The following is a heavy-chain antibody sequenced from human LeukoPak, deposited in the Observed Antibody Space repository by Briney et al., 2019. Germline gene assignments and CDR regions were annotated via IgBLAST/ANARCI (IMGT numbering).Heavy chain of an antibody. Sequence: PGGSLRLSGAASGFTVSSNYMSWVRQAPGKGLEWVSVIYSGGSTYYADSVKGRFTISRDNSKNTLYLQMNSLRAEDTAVYYCAGALLKGAVYYYYYMDVWGKGTTVTVSS. CDR3: AGALLKGAVYYYYYMDV. J-gene: IGHJ6*03. CDR2: IYSGGST. CDR1: GFTVSSNY. V-gene: IGHV3-53*01.